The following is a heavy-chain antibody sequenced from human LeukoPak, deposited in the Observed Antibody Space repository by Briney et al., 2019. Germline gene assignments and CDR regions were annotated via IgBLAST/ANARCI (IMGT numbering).Heavy chain of an antibody. CDR3: AKDRTGSSRVIDY. CDR2: IRYDGSNK. Sequence: GGSLRLSCAASGFTFNNYGMHWVRQAPGKGLEWVAFIRYDGSNKYYADSVKGRFTISRDNSKNTLYLQMNSLRAEDTAVYYCAKDRTGSSRVIDYWGQGTLVTVSS. J-gene: IGHJ4*02. CDR1: GFTFNNYG. D-gene: IGHD6-13*01. V-gene: IGHV3-30*02.